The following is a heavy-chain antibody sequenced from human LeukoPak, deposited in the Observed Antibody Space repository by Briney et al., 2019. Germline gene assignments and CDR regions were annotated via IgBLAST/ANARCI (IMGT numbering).Heavy chain of an antibody. J-gene: IGHJ6*02. CDR3: ATSGYSGYDPHYYYNGMDV. CDR2: IYYSGST. CDR1: GGSISSYY. D-gene: IGHD5-12*01. Sequence: SETLSLTCTVSGGSISSYYWSWIRQPPGKGLEWIGYIYYSGSTNYNPSLKSRVTISVDTSKNQFSLKLSSVTAADTAVYYCATSGYSGYDPHYYYNGMDVWGQGTTVTVSS. V-gene: IGHV4-59*08.